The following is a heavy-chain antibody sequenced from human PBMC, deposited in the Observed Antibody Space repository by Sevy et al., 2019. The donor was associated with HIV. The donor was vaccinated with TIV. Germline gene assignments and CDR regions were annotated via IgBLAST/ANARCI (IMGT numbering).Heavy chain of an antibody. V-gene: IGHV3-21*01. CDR1: GFTFSSYS. D-gene: IGHD3-22*01. J-gene: IGHJ4*02. CDR3: ARPLYYYDSSGYYPFDY. CDR2: ISSSSSYI. Sequence: GGSLRLSCAASGFTFSSYSMNWVRQAPGKGLEWVSSISSSSSYIYYADSVKGRFTISRDNAKNSLYLQMNSLRAEDTAEYYCARPLYYYDSSGYYPFDYWGQGTLVTVSS.